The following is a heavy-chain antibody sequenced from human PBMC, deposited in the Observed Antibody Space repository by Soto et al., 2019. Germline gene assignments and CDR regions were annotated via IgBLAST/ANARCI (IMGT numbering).Heavy chain of an antibody. Sequence: QVQLVQSGAEVKKPGASVKVSCKASGYTFTSYDINWVRQATGQGLEWMGWMNPNSGNTGYAQKFQGRVTMTRNTSISTAYMELSSQRSEDTAVYYCARLGPVRAQGGRNNWFDPWGQGTLVTVSS. J-gene: IGHJ5*02. V-gene: IGHV1-8*01. D-gene: IGHD3-10*01. CDR2: MNPNSGNT. CDR3: ARLGPVRAQGGRNNWFDP. CDR1: GYTFTSYD.